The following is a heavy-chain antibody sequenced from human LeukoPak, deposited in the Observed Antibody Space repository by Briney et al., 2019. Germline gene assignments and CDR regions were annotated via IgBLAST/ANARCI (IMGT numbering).Heavy chain of an antibody. V-gene: IGHV3-23*01. J-gene: IGHJ4*02. Sequence: GGSLRLSCAASGFTFSSYAMTWVRQAPGKGPEWVSAISGSGGDTYYADSVKGRFTISRDNSKNTLYLQMNSLRAEDTAVYYCAKKGATTGDFDYWGQGTLVTVSS. CDR1: GFTFSSYA. CDR3: AKKGATTGDFDY. D-gene: IGHD1-26*01. CDR2: ISGSGGDT.